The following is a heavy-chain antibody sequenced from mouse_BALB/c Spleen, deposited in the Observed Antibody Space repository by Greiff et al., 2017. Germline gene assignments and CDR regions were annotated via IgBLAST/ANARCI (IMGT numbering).Heavy chain of an antibody. D-gene: IGHD3-2*02. V-gene: IGHV3-6*02. CDR2: ISYDGSN. CDR3: ARLSRTRAWFAY. J-gene: IGHJ3*01. Sequence: VQLKESGPGLVKPSQSLSLTCSVTGYSITSGYYWNWIRQFPGNKLEWMGYISYDGSNNYNPSLKNRISITRDTSKNQFFLKLNSVTTEDTATYYCARLSRTRAWFAYWGQGTLVTVSA. CDR1: GYSITSGYY.